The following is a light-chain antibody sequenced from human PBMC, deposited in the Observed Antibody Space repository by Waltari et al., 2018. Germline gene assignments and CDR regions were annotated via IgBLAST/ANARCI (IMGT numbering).Light chain of an antibody. CDR3: ASFISGSTSSVL. J-gene: IGLJ3*02. V-gene: IGLV2-14*03. CDR2: DVT. Sequence: QSALTQPASVSGSPGQSITIPCTGTSRDIGAFNYVSWYQQHPGKAPKVLIYDVTNRPSGVSYRFSGSKSGNTASLTISGLQAEDEAYYHCASFISGSTSSVLFGGGTKLTVL. CDR1: SRDIGAFNY.